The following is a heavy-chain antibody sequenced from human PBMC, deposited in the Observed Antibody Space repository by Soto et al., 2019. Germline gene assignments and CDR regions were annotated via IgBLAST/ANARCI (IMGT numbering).Heavy chain of an antibody. CDR1: GYNFIDYW. D-gene: IGHD2-21*01. CDR3: ARTYSLGWFDP. Sequence: LGVSLQISCKGSGYNFIDYWIGWVRQMPGKGLEWMGIIYPGDSDTRYSPSFQGQVTISADKSISTAYLQWSSLKASDTAMYYCARTYSLGWFDPWGQGTLVTVSS. CDR2: IYPGDSDT. V-gene: IGHV5-51*01. J-gene: IGHJ5*02.